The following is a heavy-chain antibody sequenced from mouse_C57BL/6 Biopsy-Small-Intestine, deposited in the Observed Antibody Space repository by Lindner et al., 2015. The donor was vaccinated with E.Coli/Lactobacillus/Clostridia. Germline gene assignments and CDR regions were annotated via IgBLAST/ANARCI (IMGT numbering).Heavy chain of an antibody. D-gene: IGHD1-1*01. Sequence: VQLQESGPELVKPGASVRIPCKASGYTFTDYNMDWVKQSHGKSLEWIGDINPNNGGTIYNQKFKGKATLTVDKSSSTAYMELRSLTSEDTAVYYCARSRYYYGSSYDFDYWGQGTTLTVSS. CDR3: ARSRYYYGSSYDFDY. CDR2: INPNNGGT. CDR1: GYTFTDYN. J-gene: IGHJ2*01. V-gene: IGHV1-18*01.